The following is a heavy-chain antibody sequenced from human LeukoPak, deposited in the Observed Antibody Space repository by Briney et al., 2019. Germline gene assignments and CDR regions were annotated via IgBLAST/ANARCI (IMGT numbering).Heavy chain of an antibody. D-gene: IGHD6-13*01. CDR2: IYYTGTT. J-gene: IGHJ4*02. CDR3: VRGYSRFDY. V-gene: IGHV4-59*08. CDR1: GGSIVDYY. Sequence: SETLSLTCSVSGGSIVDYYWDWIRQPPGKGLEWIGYIYYTGTTNYNPSLKSRVTISLDTSKNQFSLTMTSVTAADTAVYYCVRGYSRFDYWGQGTLVTVSS.